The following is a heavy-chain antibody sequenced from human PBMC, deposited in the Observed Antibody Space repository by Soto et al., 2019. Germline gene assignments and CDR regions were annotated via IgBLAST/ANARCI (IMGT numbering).Heavy chain of an antibody. Sequence: EVQLLESGGGLVQPGGSLRLSCAASGFSFSNYAMSWVRLAPGKGLEWVSAISSSGGSSYYADSVQGRFTISRANSKNTLDLQMNSLRAEDTAVYYCAKKYCSSTSCYGAFDIWGQGTMVTVSS. J-gene: IGHJ3*02. CDR2: ISSSGGSS. V-gene: IGHV3-23*01. D-gene: IGHD2-2*01. CDR1: GFSFSNYA. CDR3: AKKYCSSTSCYGAFDI.